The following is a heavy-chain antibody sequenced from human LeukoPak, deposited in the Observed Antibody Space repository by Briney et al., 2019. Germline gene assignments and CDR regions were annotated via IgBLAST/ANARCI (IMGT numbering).Heavy chain of an antibody. D-gene: IGHD6-13*01. CDR3: ARGRGIADYNYFDY. CDR1: GYTLTSYD. V-gene: IGHV1-8*01. CDR2: MNPNSGNT. J-gene: IGHJ4*02. Sequence: ASVKVSCKASGYTLTSYDINWVRQATGQGLEWMGWMNPNSGNTGYAQKFQGRVTMTRNTSISTAYMELSSLRSEDTAVYYCARGRGIADYNYFDYWGQGTLVTVSS.